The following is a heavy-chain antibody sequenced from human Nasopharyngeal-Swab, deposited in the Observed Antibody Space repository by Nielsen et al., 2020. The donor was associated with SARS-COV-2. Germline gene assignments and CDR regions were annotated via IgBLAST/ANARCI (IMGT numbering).Heavy chain of an antibody. CDR3: AGIPYGGGHSSYGWFDL. J-gene: IGHJ5*02. CDR2: ITDTGRT. V-gene: IGHV4-59*02. D-gene: IGHD2-21*02. Sequence: SETLSLTCTVSAASVATYYWGWIRQSPGKGLEWIAYITDTGRTKHNPSLETRVTISQDTSRTRFSLRLTSVTAAETAMYYCAGIPYGGGHSSYGWFDLWGQGILVTVSS. CDR1: AASVATYY.